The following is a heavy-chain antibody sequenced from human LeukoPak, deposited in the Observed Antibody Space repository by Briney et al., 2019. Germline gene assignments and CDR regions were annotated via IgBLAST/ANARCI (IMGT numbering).Heavy chain of an antibody. D-gene: IGHD3-3*01. Sequence: SETLSLTCAVYGGSFSGYYWSWIRQPPAKGLEWIGEINHSGSTNYNPSLKSRVTISVDTSKNQFSLKLSPVTAADTAVYYCARGFYYDFWSGYYQYNWFDPWGQGTLVTVSS. J-gene: IGHJ5*02. CDR2: INHSGST. CDR1: GGSFSGYY. V-gene: IGHV4-34*01. CDR3: ARGFYYDFWSGYYQYNWFDP.